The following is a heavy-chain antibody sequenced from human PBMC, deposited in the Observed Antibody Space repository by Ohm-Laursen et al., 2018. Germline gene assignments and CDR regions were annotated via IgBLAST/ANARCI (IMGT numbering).Heavy chain of an antibody. CDR2: IYYSGTT. D-gene: IGHD5-24*01. V-gene: IGHV4-59*11. CDR1: GAPISTHY. Sequence: TLSLTCTVSGAPISTHYWSWIRQPPGKGLEWIGYIYYSGTTNYNPSLKSRVTISLNTSKNQFSLKLSSVTAADTAVYYCARLRITPHYYYYGMDVWGQGTTVTVSS. J-gene: IGHJ6*02. CDR3: ARLRITPHYYYYGMDV.